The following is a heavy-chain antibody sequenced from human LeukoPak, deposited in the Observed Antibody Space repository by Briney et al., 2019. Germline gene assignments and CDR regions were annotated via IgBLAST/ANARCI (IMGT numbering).Heavy chain of an antibody. CDR2: IKQDGSEK. Sequence: GGSLTLPCPASGFSFSNYWMKWVRQAPGKGREGVAYIKQDGSEKYYVDSVKGRLTISRDNAKNSLYLQMKSLRADDTAVYYWARDDSSCRKDAFDTWGQGTM. CDR3: ARDDSSCRKDAFDT. J-gene: IGHJ3*02. D-gene: IGHD3-22*01. V-gene: IGHV3-7*03. CDR1: GFSFSNYW.